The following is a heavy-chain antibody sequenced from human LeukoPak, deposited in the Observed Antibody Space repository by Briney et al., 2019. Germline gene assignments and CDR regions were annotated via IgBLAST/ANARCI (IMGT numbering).Heavy chain of an antibody. CDR1: GGSISSYY. CDR2: IYYSGST. D-gene: IGHD3-22*01. CDR3: ARGYYYDSSGLAWYYYMDV. Sequence: SETLSLTCTVSGGSISSYYWSWIRQPPGKGLEWIGYIYYSGSTNYNPSLKSRVTISVDTSKNQFSLKLSSVTAADTAVYYCARGYYYDSSGLAWYYYMDVWGKGTTVTISS. J-gene: IGHJ6*03. V-gene: IGHV4-59*01.